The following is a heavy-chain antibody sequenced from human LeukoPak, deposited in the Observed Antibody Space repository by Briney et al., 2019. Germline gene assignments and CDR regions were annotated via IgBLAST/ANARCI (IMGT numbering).Heavy chain of an antibody. D-gene: IGHD4-11*01. J-gene: IGHJ5*02. CDR1: GYIFSNFG. CDR3: ARDDSIRYNWFDP. Sequence: GASVKVSCKASGYIFSNFGVMWVRQAPGQGLEWLGWISAYNNNANYAQKLQGRLILTTDTSTNTAYMELRSLRSDDTAVYYCARDDSIRYNWFDPWGQGTLVTVSS. V-gene: IGHV1-18*01. CDR2: ISAYNNNA.